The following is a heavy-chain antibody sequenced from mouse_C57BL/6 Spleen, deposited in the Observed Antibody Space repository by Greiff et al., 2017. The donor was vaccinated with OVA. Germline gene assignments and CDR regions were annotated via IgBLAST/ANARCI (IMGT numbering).Heavy chain of an antibody. D-gene: IGHD2-2*01. CDR1: GFNIKDDY. CDR2: IDPENGDT. Sequence: EVQLQQSGAELVRPGASVKLSCTASGFNIKDDYMHWVKQRPEQGLEWIGWIDPENGDTEYASKFQGKATITADTSSNTAYLQLSSLTSEDTAVYYCTVWLRRYYWGQGTTLTVSS. J-gene: IGHJ2*01. CDR3: TVWLRRYY. V-gene: IGHV14-4*01.